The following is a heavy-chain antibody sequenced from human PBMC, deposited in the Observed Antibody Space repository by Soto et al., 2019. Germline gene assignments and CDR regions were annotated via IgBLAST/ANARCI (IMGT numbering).Heavy chain of an antibody. J-gene: IGHJ5*02. D-gene: IGHD3-3*01. Sequence: GASVKVSCKASGYTFTSYGLSWVRQAPGQGLEWMGWISLYNGYTNYAQKLQGRVTMTTDTSTSTAYMELGSLRSDDTAVYYCARGKDFGVVIPSKINWFDPWGQGTLVTVSS. V-gene: IGHV1-18*01. CDR3: ARGKDFGVVIPSKINWFDP. CDR2: ISLYNGYT. CDR1: GYTFTSYG.